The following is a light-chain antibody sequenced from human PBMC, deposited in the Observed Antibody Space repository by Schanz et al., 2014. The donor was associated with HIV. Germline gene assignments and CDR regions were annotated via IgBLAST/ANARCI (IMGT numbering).Light chain of an antibody. J-gene: IGKJ1*01. CDR2: DTS. V-gene: IGKV3-11*01. CDR1: QSISNN. Sequence: EIVMTQSPATLSVSPGERATLSCRASQSISNNLAWYQQKPGQPPRLLIYDTSNRATGIPARFSGSGSGTDFTLTISSLEPEDFAVYYCQQRSKWPQTFGQGTKVEI. CDR3: QQRSKWPQT.